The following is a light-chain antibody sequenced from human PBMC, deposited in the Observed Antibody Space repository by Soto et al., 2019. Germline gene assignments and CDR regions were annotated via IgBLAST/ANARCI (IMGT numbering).Light chain of an antibody. CDR2: KHN. V-gene: IGLV6-57*02. J-gene: IGLJ3*02. CDR1: SGSIASNY. Sequence: NFMLTQPHSVSESPGKTVTISCTGSSGSIASNYVQWYQQRPGSAPTTVIYKHNQRPSGVPDRFSGSIDSSSNSASLTISGLKTEDEADYYCQSYDNTNQVFGGGTQLTVL. CDR3: QSYDNTNQV.